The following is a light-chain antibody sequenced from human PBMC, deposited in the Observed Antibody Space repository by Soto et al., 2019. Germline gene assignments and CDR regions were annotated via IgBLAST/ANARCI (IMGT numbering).Light chain of an antibody. CDR2: AAS. J-gene: IGKJ3*01. CDR1: QSISSW. Sequence: IQVTQSPSTLSASVGERVTITCRASQSISSWLAWYKQKPGKAPKLLIYAASTLQSGVPSRFSGSGSGTDFTLTISCLQSEDFATYYCQQYYSYPETFGPGAIVDIK. V-gene: IGKV1-5*01. CDR3: QQYYSYPET.